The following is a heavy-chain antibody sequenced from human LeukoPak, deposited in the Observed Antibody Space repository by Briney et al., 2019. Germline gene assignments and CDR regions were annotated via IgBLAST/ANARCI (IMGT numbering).Heavy chain of an antibody. Sequence: PGGSLRLSCAASGFTFSSYSMNWVRQAPGKGLEWVSSISSSSSYIYYADSVKGRFTISRDNAKNSLYLQMNSLRAEDTAVYYCARLVGGVVPSDAFDIWGQGTMVTVSS. CDR2: ISSSSSYI. CDR3: ARLVGGVVPSDAFDI. V-gene: IGHV3-21*01. D-gene: IGHD3-3*01. CDR1: GFTFSSYS. J-gene: IGHJ3*02.